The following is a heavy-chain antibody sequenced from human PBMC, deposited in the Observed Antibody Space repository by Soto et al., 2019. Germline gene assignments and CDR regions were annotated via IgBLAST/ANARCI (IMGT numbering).Heavy chain of an antibody. V-gene: IGHV4-31*03. CDR2: IYYSGST. D-gene: IGHD6-13*01. J-gene: IGHJ5*02. CDR3: ARDYQIAAAGTGFDP. CDR1: GGSISSGGYY. Sequence: PSETLSLTCTVSGGSISSGGYYWSWIRQHPGKGLEWIGYIYYSGSTYYNPSLKGRVTISVDTSKNQFSLKPSSVTAADTAVYYCARDYQIAAAGTGFDPWGQGTLVTVSS.